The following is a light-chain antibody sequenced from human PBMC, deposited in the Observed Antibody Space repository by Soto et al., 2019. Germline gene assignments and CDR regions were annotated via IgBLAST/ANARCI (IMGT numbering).Light chain of an antibody. CDR2: SNN. V-gene: IGLV1-44*01. J-gene: IGLJ2*01. CDR3: AGWDDSLNGPV. Sequence: QSALTQPPSASGTPGQRVPISCSGSSSNIGSNTVNWYQQLPGTAPKLLIYSNNRRPSGVPDRFSGSKSGTSASLAISGLQSEDEADYYCAGWDDSLNGPVFGGGTKLTVL. CDR1: SSNIGSNT.